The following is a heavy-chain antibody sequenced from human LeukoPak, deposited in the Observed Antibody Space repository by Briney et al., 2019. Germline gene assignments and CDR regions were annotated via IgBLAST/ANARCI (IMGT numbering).Heavy chain of an antibody. J-gene: IGHJ6*02. CDR2: IIPIFGTA. CDR3: ASLIEDFWSGPINYYYYGMDV. CDR1: GGTFSSYA. Sequence: SVKVSCKASGGTFSSYAISWERQAPGQGLEWMGGIIPIFGTANYAQKFQGRVTITADESTSTAYMELSSLRSEDTAVYYCASLIEDFWSGPINYYYYGMDVWGQGTTVTVSS. D-gene: IGHD3-3*01. V-gene: IGHV1-69*13.